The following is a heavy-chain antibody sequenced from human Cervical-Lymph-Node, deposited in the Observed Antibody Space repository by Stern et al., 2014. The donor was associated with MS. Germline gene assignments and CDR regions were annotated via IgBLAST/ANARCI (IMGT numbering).Heavy chain of an antibody. CDR2: ITNSGASM. CDR3: ASTLHGGLYNWFDP. V-gene: IGHV3-21*01. J-gene: IGHJ5*02. Sequence: EVQLVQSGGGLVTPGGSLRLSCAASGFTFSDYSMNWVRQAPGKGLEWVSSITNSGASMYYGDSVKGRVTISRDNAKNTLYLQMDSLSAEDTATYFCASTLHGGLYNWFDPWGQGTLVTVSS. CDR1: GFTFSDYS. D-gene: IGHD2-2*01.